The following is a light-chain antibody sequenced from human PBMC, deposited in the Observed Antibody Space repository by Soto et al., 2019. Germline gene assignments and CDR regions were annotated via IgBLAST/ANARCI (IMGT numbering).Light chain of an antibody. CDR2: EVS. V-gene: IGLV2-14*01. Sequence: QSALTQPASVSGSPGQTITISCTGTSSDVGGYNYVSWFQQHPGKAPKLMIFEVSDRPSGVSNRFSGSKSGNTASLTISGLQAEDEADYYCGSYTRASTWVFGGGTQLTGL. CDR3: GSYTRASTWV. CDR1: SSDVGGYNY. J-gene: IGLJ3*02.